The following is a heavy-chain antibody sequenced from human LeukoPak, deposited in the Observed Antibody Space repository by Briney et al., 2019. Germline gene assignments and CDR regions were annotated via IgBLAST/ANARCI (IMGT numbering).Heavy chain of an antibody. Sequence: SETLSLTCTVSGYSISSGYYWGWIRQPPGKGLEWIGSIYHSGSTYYNPSLKSRVTISVDTSKNQFSLKLSSVTAADTAVYYCAREASSGWHNWFDPWGQGTLVTVSS. D-gene: IGHD6-19*01. CDR2: IYHSGST. V-gene: IGHV4-38-2*02. J-gene: IGHJ5*02. CDR3: AREASSGWHNWFDP. CDR1: GYSISSGYY.